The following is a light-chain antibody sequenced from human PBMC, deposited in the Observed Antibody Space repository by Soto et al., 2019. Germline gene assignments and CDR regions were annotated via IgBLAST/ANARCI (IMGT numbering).Light chain of an antibody. CDR1: SSDVGGYNY. V-gene: IGLV2-8*01. CDR3: SSYAGNNNLV. CDR2: EVT. J-gene: IGLJ2*01. Sequence: QSALTQPPSASGSPGQSVTISCTGTSSDVGGYNYVSWYQQHPGKAPKLMIYEVTKRPSGVPNRFSGSTSGNTASLTVSGLQAEDEAYYYCSSYAGNNNLVFGGGTKVTVL.